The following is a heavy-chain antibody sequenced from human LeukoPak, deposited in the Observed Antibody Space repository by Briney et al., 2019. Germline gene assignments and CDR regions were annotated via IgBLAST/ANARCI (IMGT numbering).Heavy chain of an antibody. Sequence: GGSLRLSCATSAFTFSSSAMSWVRQAPGKGLEWVSAISSDGGNTYYADSVKGRFTISRDNSRNTLYLQMNSLRAEDTAVYYCARDAARYGSGWYYGFWGQGTLVTVSS. D-gene: IGHD6-19*01. V-gene: IGHV3-23*01. CDR2: ISSDGGNT. J-gene: IGHJ4*02. CDR1: AFTFSSSA. CDR3: ARDAARYGSGWYYGF.